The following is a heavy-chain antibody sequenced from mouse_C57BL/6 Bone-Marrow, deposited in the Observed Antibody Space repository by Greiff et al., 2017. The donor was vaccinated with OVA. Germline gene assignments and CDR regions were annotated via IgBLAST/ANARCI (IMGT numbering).Heavy chain of an antibody. CDR2: INPSNGGT. Sequence: VKLQQPGTELVKPGASVKLSCKASGYTFTSYCMHWVKQRPGQGLEWIGNINPSNGGTNYTEKFKGKATLTVDKSSSTAYMQLSSLTSEDSAVYSGVRARACDGYGTWFAYWGQGTLVTVSA. CDR1: GYTFTSYC. J-gene: IGHJ3*01. V-gene: IGHV1-53*01. D-gene: IGHD2-2*01. CDR3: VRARACDGYGTWFAY.